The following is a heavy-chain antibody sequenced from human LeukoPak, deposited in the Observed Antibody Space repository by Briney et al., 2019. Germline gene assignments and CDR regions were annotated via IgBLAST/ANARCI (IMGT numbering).Heavy chain of an antibody. V-gene: IGHV4-34*01. D-gene: IGHD3-16*01. J-gene: IGHJ4*02. Sequence: SETLSLTCAVYGGSLSGYYWSWIRQPPGKGLEWIGEINHSGGTNYNTSLKRRVTISVDTPKNQFSLKLSSVTAADTAGYNFAGKQWGGGFDYWGQGTLVTVSS. CDR1: GGSLSGYY. CDR3: AGKQWGGGFDY. CDR2: INHSGGT.